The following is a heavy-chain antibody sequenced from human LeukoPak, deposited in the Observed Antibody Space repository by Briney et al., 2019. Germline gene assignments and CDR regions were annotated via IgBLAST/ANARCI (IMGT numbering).Heavy chain of an antibody. CDR2: IYPGDSDTT. CDR1: GYSFNSYW. V-gene: IGHV5-51*01. D-gene: IGHD2-21*01. J-gene: IGHJ4*02. Sequence: RGESLKISCKGSGYSFNSYWIGWVRQMPGKGLEWMGIIYPGDSDTTRYSPSFQGQVTISADKSTSTAYLQWSSLKASDSAMYYCARRKPRSVIAPSTGGWALWGQGTLVTVSS. CDR3: ARRKPRSVIAPSTGGWAL.